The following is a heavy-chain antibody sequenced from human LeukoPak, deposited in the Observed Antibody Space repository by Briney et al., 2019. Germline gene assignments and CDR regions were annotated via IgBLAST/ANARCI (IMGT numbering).Heavy chain of an antibody. CDR3: AKDPVRQWELLEGTYYFDY. J-gene: IGHJ4*02. D-gene: IGHD1-26*01. V-gene: IGHV4-34*01. CDR2: GSDRGGT. Sequence: PSETLSLTCAVYGASLHGHYWSWIRQSPGKGLEWIGEGSDRGGTKFNPSLKGRVTISADPSKNQFSLNLYSVTAADTAVCHCAKDPVRQWELLEGTYYFDYWGQGTLVTVSS. CDR1: GASLHGHY.